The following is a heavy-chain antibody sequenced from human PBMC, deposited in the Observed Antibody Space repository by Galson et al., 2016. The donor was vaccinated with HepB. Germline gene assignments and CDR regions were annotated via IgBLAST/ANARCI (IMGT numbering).Heavy chain of an antibody. CDR3: AHASYITGGWIHYFDY. J-gene: IGHJ4*02. CDR2: IYWDDDE. V-gene: IGHV2-5*02. Sequence: PALVKPTQALTLTCSFSGFSLRTSGMGVGWIRQPPGKALEWLALIYWDDDERYSPSLKSRLTITKDSSKNRVVLTVTNMDPVDTATYYCAHASYITGGWIHYFDYWGQGTLVTVSS. CDR1: GFSLRTSGMG. D-gene: IGHD2-8*02.